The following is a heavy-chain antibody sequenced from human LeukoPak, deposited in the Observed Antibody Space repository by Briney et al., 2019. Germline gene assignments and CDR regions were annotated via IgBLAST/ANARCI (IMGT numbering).Heavy chain of an antibody. V-gene: IGHV4-38-2*01. Sequence: SETLSLTCAVSGYSISSGYYWGWIRQPPGKGLEWIGSIYHSGSTYYNPSLKSRVTISVDTSKNQFSLKLSSETAVDTAVYSCARVDRNYYYYYMDVWGKGTTVTVSS. CDR3: ARVDRNYYYYYMDV. CDR2: IYHSGST. J-gene: IGHJ6*03. CDR1: GYSISSGYY.